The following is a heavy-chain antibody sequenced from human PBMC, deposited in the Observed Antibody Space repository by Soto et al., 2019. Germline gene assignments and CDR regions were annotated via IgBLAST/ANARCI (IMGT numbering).Heavy chain of an antibody. CDR3: ARHEGGGFSQRFFDH. CDR2: IYYSGST. D-gene: IGHD3-16*01. J-gene: IGHJ4*02. V-gene: IGHV4-39*01. Sequence: QLQLQESGPGLVKPSETLSLTCTVSGDSISNNNYYWDWIRQPPGKRLEWIGSIYYSGSTYYNPSLKSRVTMSVDPSKKQFSLKLSSVTAADTAVYYCARHEGGGFSQRFFDHWGQGTLVTVSS. CDR1: GDSISNNNYY.